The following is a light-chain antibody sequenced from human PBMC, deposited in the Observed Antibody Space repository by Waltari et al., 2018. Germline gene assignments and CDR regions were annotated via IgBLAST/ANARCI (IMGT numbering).Light chain of an antibody. CDR1: SSNIGARDG. CDR3: QSYDGSHVV. Sequence: QSVLTQPPSVSGAPGQRVTISCTGSSSNIGARDGVHWYQQLPGTAPRLLIYGNKNRPAGGPDRFSGSKSGTSAALAITGLQAEDEADYYCQSYDGSHVVFGGGTKLTVL. J-gene: IGLJ2*01. CDR2: GNK. V-gene: IGLV1-40*01.